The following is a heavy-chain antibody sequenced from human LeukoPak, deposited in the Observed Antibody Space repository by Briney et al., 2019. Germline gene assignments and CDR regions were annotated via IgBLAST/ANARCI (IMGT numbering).Heavy chain of an antibody. Sequence: ASVKVSRKASGGTFSNYGISWVRQAPGQGLEWMGRIIPILGIANYAQKFQGRVTITADKSTSTAYMELSSLRYEDTAGYYCARVRLSGDYIPYYFDYWGQGTLVTVSS. D-gene: IGHD4-17*01. CDR2: IIPILGIA. CDR3: ARVRLSGDYIPYYFDY. V-gene: IGHV1-69*04. J-gene: IGHJ4*02. CDR1: GGTFSNYG.